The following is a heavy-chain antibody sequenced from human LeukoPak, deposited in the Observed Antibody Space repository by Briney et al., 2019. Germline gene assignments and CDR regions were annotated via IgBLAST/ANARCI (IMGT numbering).Heavy chain of an antibody. CDR3: ARGRATWDY. CDR1: GFTFSNYL. V-gene: IGHV3-7*01. CDR2: IKLDGSEK. J-gene: IGHJ4*02. Sequence: GGSLRLSRGASGFTFSNYLMSWVRQAPGKGLEWVASIKLDGSEKTYVDSAKGRFTISRDNAKSSLYLQMSSLRAEDTAVYFCARGRATWDYWGQGSLVTVSS. D-gene: IGHD1-26*01.